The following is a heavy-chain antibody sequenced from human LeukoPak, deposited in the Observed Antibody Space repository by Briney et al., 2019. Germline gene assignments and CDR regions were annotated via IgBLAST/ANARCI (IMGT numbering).Heavy chain of an antibody. D-gene: IGHD3-10*01. CDR1: AYSISSGYY. CDR2: LSHSGST. V-gene: IGHV4-38-2*02. J-gene: IGHJ2*01. CDR3: ARRYRHRFGETPAPERYWYFDL. Sequence: SETLSLTCTVSAYSISSGYYWGWIRQPPGKGLEWIGSLSHSGSTFYNPSLKSRVTISVDTSKNQFSLKLSSVTAADTAVYYCARRYRHRFGETPAPERYWYFDLWGRGTLVTVSS.